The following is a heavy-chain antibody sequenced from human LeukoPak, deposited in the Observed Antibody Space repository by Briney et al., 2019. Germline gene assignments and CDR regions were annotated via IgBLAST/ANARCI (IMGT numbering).Heavy chain of an antibody. D-gene: IGHD4-17*01. V-gene: IGHV4-59*01. J-gene: IGHJ4*02. Sequence: SETLSLTCTVSGGSISGSYWSWIRQPPGKGLEWIAYMYNSGSTNYNPSLKSRVTISIDTSKNQFSLKLSSLTAADTAIYYCARGIESYGDYGYWGQGILVTDSS. CDR1: GGSISGSY. CDR2: MYNSGST. CDR3: ARGIESYGDYGY.